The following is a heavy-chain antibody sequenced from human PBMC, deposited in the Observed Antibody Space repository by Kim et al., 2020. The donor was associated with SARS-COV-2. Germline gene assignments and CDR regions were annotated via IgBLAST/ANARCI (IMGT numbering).Heavy chain of an antibody. CDR1: GFIFSSYA. CDR3: AKTDAPNSYGYQFAY. CDR2: ITGSSGRT. V-gene: IGHV3-23*01. D-gene: IGHD5-18*01. Sequence: GGSLRLSCAASGFIFSSYAMSWVRQAPGKGLEWVSGITGSSGRTDYADSVKGRFTISRDNSKNTLNLQMNSLRVEDTAVYYCAKTDAPNSYGYQFAYWGQGTLVTVSS. J-gene: IGHJ4*02.